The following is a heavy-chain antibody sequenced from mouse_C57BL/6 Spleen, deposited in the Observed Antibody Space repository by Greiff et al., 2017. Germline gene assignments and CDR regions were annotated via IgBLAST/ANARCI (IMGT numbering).Heavy chain of an antibody. D-gene: IGHD2-3*01. Sequence: EVQLQESGPGLVKPSQSLSLTCSVTGYSITSGYYWNWIRQFPGNKLEWMGYISYDGSTNYNPSLKNRISITRDTSTNQFFLKFPSLPTDATAYSSCARSLYRLYYWCPGPPLPVSS. CDR3: ARSLYRLYY. CDR1: GYSITSGYY. J-gene: IGHJ2*01. CDR2: ISYDGST. V-gene: IGHV3-6*01.